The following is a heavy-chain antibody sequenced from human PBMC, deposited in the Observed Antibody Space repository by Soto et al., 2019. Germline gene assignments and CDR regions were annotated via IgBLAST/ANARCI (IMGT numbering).Heavy chain of an antibody. D-gene: IGHD3-3*01. J-gene: IGHJ5*02. CDR1: GGSISSYY. Sequence: PSETLSLTCTVSGGSISSYYWSWIRQPPGKGLEWIGYIYYSGSTYYNPSLKSRVTISVDRSKNQFSLKLSSVTAADTAVYYCARGGWNTIFGVVSTSLNWFDPWGQGTLVTVSS. V-gene: IGHV4-59*12. CDR2: IYYSGST. CDR3: ARGGWNTIFGVVSTSLNWFDP.